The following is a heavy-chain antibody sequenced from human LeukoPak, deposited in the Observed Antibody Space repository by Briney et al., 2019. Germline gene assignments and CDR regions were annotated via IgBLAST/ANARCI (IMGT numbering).Heavy chain of an antibody. CDR2: ISSSGSTK. D-gene: IGHD5-18*01. V-gene: IGHV3-48*03. Sequence: GGSLRLSCAASGFTLSSYEVNWVRQAPGKGLEWVSYISSSGSTKYYADSVKGRFTISRDNSKNTVYLQMNSLRAEDTALYYCAKDIQGANWGQGTLVTVSS. CDR1: GFTLSSYE. J-gene: IGHJ4*02. CDR3: AKDIQGAN.